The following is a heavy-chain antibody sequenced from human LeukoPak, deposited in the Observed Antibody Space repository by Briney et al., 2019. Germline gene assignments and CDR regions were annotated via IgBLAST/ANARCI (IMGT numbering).Heavy chain of an antibody. D-gene: IGHD6-19*01. J-gene: IGHJ4*02. V-gene: IGHV3-43*02. Sequence: PSETLSLTCSVSGDSVSSYSWSWIRQPPGKGLEWVSLISGDGGSTYYADSVKGRFTISRDNSKNSLYLQMNSLRAEDTAVYYCARERTSGWDAFDFWGQGTLVTVSS. CDR3: ARERTSGWDAFDF. CDR2: ISGDGGST. CDR1: GDSVSSYS.